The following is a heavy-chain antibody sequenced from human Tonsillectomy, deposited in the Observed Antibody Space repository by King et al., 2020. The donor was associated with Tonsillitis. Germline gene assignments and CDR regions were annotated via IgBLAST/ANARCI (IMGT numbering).Heavy chain of an antibody. CDR3: ARGAVTASHYY. J-gene: IGHJ4*02. Sequence: QLQESGPGLVKPSETLSLTCAVSGYSISSGYYWGWIRQPPGKGLEWIGAIYHSGNTYYNPPLKSRVTISVDTSKNQFSLKVSSVTAADTAVYYCARGAVTASHYYWGQGTLVTVSS. D-gene: IGHD2-21*02. CDR2: IYHSGNT. V-gene: IGHV4-38-2*01. CDR1: GYSISSGYY.